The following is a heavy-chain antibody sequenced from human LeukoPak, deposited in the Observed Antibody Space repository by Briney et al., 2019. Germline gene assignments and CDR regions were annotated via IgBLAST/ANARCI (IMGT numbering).Heavy chain of an antibody. V-gene: IGHV4-39*07. CDR3: ARAGILSTGDYFDP. J-gene: IGHJ5*02. CDR2: IHASGST. Sequence: KPSETLSLTCSVSGGSITSGTFYWGWPRQPPGKALEWIGTIHASGSTSYNPSLQSRVTISVDTYKNQFSLKLSSVTAADTAVYYCARAGILSTGDYFDPWGQGTVVTVSS. D-gene: IGHD5/OR15-5a*01. CDR1: GGSITSGTFY.